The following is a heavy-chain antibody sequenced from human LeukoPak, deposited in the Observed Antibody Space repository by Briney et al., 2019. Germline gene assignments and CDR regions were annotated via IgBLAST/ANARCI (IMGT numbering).Heavy chain of an antibody. CDR3: ATEGAMPGDF. J-gene: IGHJ4*02. CDR2: ITSSSSTI. V-gene: IGHV3-48*01. CDR1: GFTFSTYN. Sequence: GGSLRLSCAASGFTFSTYNMNWVRQAPGKGLEWVSHITSSSSTIYYADSVKGRFTISRDNAKNSLYLQMNSLGAEDTAVYYCATEGAMPGDFWGPGILVTVSS. D-gene: IGHD1-26*01.